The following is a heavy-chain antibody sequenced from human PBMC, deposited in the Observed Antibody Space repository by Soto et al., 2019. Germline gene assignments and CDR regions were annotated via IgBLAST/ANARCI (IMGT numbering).Heavy chain of an antibody. CDR2: IYYSGST. V-gene: IGHV4-30-4*01. Sequence: QVQLQESGPGLVKPSQTLSLTCTVSGGSISSGEYYWSWIRQPPGKGLEWIGYIYYSGSTYYNPSLKSRVTISVDTSKNQFSLKLSSVTAADTAVYYCARAQAQWFGESPVDYWGQGTLVTVSS. D-gene: IGHD3-10*01. J-gene: IGHJ4*02. CDR3: ARAQAQWFGESPVDY. CDR1: GGSISSGEYY.